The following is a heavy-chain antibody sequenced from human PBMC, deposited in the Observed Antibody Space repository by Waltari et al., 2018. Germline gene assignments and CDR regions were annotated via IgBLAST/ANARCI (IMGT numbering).Heavy chain of an antibody. CDR3: ARGKHSSSSGGWFDP. CDR1: GGSISSGGYY. D-gene: IGHD6-6*01. Sequence: QVQLQESGPGLVKPSQTLSLTCTVSGGSISSGGYYWSWIRQPPGKGLEWIGYIYYSGSTYYNPSLKSRVTISVDTSKNQFSLKLSSVTAADTAVYYCARGKHSSSSGGWFDPWGQGTLVTVSS. CDR2: IYYSGST. J-gene: IGHJ5*02. V-gene: IGHV4-31*03.